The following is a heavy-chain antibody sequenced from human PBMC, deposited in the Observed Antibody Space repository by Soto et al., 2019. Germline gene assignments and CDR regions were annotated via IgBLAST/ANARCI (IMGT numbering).Heavy chain of an antibody. V-gene: IGHV1-69*13. D-gene: IGHD2-15*01. CDR2: IIPILGTA. J-gene: IGHJ4*02. CDR3: ASDPGYCSGGSCYLY. CDR1: GGTFSSYA. Sequence: SVKVSCKASGGTFSSYAISWVRQAPGQGLEWMGGIIPILGTANYAQKFQGRVTITADESTSTAYMELSSLRSEDTAVYYCASDPGYCSGGSCYLYWGQGTLVTVSS.